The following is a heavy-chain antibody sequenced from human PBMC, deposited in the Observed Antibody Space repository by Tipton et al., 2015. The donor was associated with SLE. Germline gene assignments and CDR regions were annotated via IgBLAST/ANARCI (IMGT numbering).Heavy chain of an antibody. CDR1: GGSIRSYY. Sequence: TLSLTCTVSGGSIRSYYWSWIRQPPGKGLEWIGYIYYSGGTFYNPSLKSRVTISIDTSHNHFTLKLSSVTAADTAVYYCARETSWVDYWGQGTLVTVSS. CDR2: IYYSGGT. D-gene: IGHD7-27*01. CDR3: ARETSWVDY. V-gene: IGHV4-59*12. J-gene: IGHJ4*02.